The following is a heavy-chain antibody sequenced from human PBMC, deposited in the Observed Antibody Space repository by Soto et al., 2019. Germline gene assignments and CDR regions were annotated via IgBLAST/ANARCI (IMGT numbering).Heavy chain of an antibody. D-gene: IGHD3-10*01. CDR1: GGSISSYY. J-gene: IGHJ3*02. CDR3: ARPHGGPYAFDI. V-gene: IGHV4-59*01. CDR2: IYGSGNT. Sequence: QVQLQESGPGLVKPSETLSLTCAFSGGSISSYYWSWIRQPPGKGLAWLGYIYGSGNTNYNPSLNSRVIISIDTSQNQLSLKLTSVTAADTAVYYCARPHGGPYAFDIWGRGTMVTVSS.